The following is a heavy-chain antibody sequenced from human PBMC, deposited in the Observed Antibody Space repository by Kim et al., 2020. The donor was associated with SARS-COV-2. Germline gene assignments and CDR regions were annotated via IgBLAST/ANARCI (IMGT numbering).Heavy chain of an antibody. Sequence: SETLSLTCAVYGGSFSGYYWSWIRQPPGKGLEWIGEINHSGSTNYNPSLKSRVTISVDTSKNQFSLKLSSVTAADTAVYYCARWGGSYYEGVIQYYFDY. CDR2: INHSGST. J-gene: IGHJ4*01. D-gene: IGHD1-26*01. CDR1: GGSFSGYY. V-gene: IGHV4-34*01. CDR3: ARWGGSYYEGVIQYYFDY.